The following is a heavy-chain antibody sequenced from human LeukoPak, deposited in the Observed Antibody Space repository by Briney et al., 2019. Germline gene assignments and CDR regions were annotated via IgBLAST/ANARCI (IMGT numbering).Heavy chain of an antibody. CDR2: MNPNSGNT. CDR3: ARSYDSGGYYSHY. V-gene: IGHV1-8*01. D-gene: IGHD3-22*01. Sequence: GASVKVSCKASGYTFTSYVINWVRQATGQGLEWMGWMNPNSGNTGYAQKFQGRVTMTRNTSISTAYMELSSLRSEDTAVYYCARSYDSGGYYSHYWGQGTLVTVSS. J-gene: IGHJ4*02. CDR1: GYTFTSYV.